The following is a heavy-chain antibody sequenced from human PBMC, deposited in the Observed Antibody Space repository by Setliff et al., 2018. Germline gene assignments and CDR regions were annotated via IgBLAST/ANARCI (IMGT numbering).Heavy chain of an antibody. V-gene: IGHV4-39*07. CDR2: IYNSGST. D-gene: IGHD5-18*01. J-gene: IGHJ3*02. CDR1: ADSISSSYDY. CDR3: ARVPRFTDTRNAFDI. Sequence: SETLSLTCNVSADSISSSYDYWAWIRQPPGKGLEWIGSIYNSGSTYYNPSLKSRVTISVDTSKNQFSLKLSSVTAADTAVYYCARVPRFTDTRNAFDIWGQGTMVTVSS.